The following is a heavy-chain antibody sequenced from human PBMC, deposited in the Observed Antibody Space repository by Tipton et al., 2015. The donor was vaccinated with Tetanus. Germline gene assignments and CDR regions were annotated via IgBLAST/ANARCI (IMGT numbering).Heavy chain of an antibody. Sequence: TLFLTCTVSGGSISSGGFFWNWIRQFPGKGLEWIGYVYYSGSTFYNPSLKSRVSISVDTSKNQFSLNLTSVTAADTAVYYCARDQGGGRVVRLNWFGPWGQGTLVTVSS. J-gene: IGHJ5*02. CDR3: ARDQGGGRVVRLNWFGP. CDR1: GGSISSGGFF. V-gene: IGHV4-31*03. CDR2: VYYSGST. D-gene: IGHD6-6*01.